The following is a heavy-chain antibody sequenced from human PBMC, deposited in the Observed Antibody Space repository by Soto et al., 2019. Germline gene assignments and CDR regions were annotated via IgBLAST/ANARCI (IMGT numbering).Heavy chain of an antibody. CDR2: ISAYNGNT. CDR3: ARGARLRYFEWLSFPDY. CDR1: GYTFTSYG. V-gene: IGHV1-18*01. J-gene: IGHJ4*02. D-gene: IGHD3-9*01. Sequence: GASVKVSCKASGYTFTSYGISWVRQAPGQGLEWMGWISAYNGNTNYAQKLQGRVTMTTDTSTSTAYMELRSLRSDDTAVYYCARGARLRYFEWLSFPDYWGQGTLVIVSS.